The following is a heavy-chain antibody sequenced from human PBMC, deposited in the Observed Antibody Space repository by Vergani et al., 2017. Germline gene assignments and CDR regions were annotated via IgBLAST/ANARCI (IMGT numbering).Heavy chain of an antibody. V-gene: IGHV3-30*02. CDR1: GFSFNTYG. D-gene: IGHD6-13*01. J-gene: IGHJ4*02. Sequence: QVQLVETGGGVFQPGGSLRLYCATSGFSFNTYGAHWVRQAPGKGLEWVAFIGYDGRIKYNVDSVMGRFTISRDNAKNSLYLQMNSLRAEDTAVYFCARLGLTASRREAPVFDYWGQGTLVTVSS. CDR2: IGYDGRIK. CDR3: ARLGLTASRREAPVFDY.